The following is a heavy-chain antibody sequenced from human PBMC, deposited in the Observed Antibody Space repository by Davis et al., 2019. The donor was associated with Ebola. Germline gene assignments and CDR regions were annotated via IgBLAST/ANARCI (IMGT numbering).Heavy chain of an antibody. J-gene: IGHJ4*02. CDR1: GYTFTAYN. CDR3: ARGHNFGFEF. V-gene: IGHV1-2*06. CDR2: IISNSGGT. Sequence: ASVKVSCKASGYTFTAYNMHWVRQAPGQGLEWMGRIISNSGGTNYAQKFQGRVTMTRDTSISTAYMELSSLRSDDTAVYYCARGHNFGFEFWGQGALATVSS. D-gene: IGHD1-1*01.